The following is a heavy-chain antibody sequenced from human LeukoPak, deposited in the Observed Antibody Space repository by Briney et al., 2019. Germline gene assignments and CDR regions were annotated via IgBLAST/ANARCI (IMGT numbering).Heavy chain of an antibody. CDR1: GYTFTDYY. V-gene: IGHV1-2*02. Sequence: ASIKVSCKTSGYTFTDYYIHWVRQAPGQGLEWMGWINPNSDGTEYAQKFQGRVTMTRDTSISTAFMELSSLTSDDTAVYYCARDRGTTLVRGIIKGTDFFAPWGQGTLVTVSS. CDR2: INPNSDGT. J-gene: IGHJ5*02. D-gene: IGHD3-10*01. CDR3: ARDRGTTLVRGIIKGTDFFAP.